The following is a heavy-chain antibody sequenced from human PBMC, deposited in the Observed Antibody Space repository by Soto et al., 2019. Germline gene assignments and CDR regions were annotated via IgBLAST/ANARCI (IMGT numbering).Heavy chain of an antibody. V-gene: IGHV3-23*01. CDR2: VTSGGGDT. D-gene: IGHD3-22*01. J-gene: IGHJ4*02. Sequence: EVQLLEVGGGFVQPGGSLRLSCAASGFTFNTYLMSWVRQAPGREPEWVSSVTSGGGDTYYADSVKGRFTVSRDNSKNTLYLQMNSLRAEDTAIYFCTKRIVVRYFDSWGPGTLVTVSS. CDR1: GFTFNTYL. CDR3: TKRIVVRYFDS.